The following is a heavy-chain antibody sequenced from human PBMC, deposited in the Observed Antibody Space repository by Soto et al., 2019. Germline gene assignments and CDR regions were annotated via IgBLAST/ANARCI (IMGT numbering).Heavy chain of an antibody. J-gene: IGHJ4*02. D-gene: IGHD3-22*01. Sequence: PGGSLRLSCASSGFTFSSYGMHWVRQAPGKGLEWVAVISYDGSNKNHADSVKGRFTISRDNSKNTLYLQMNSLRAEDTAVYYCAKNPGYYYDSTGYHFDYWGQGTLVTVSS. CDR3: AKNPGYYYDSTGYHFDY. V-gene: IGHV3-30*18. CDR2: ISYDGSNK. CDR1: GFTFSSYG.